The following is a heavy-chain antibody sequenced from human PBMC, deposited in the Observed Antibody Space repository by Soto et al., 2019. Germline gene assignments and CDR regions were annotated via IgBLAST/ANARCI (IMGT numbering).Heavy chain of an antibody. Sequence: EVQLVESGGGLVKPGGSLRLSCAASGFTFSSYSMYWVRQAPGKGLEWVSSISSSSSYIYYADSVKGRFTISRDNAKNSLYLQMNSLRAEDTAVYYCARDEPVEMIGLFDYWGQGTLVTVSS. CDR1: GFTFSSYS. J-gene: IGHJ4*02. V-gene: IGHV3-21*01. CDR3: ARDEPVEMIGLFDY. CDR2: ISSSSSYI. D-gene: IGHD2-21*01.